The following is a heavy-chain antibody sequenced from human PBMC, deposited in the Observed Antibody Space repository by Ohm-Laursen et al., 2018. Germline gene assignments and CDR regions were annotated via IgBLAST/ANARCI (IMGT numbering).Heavy chain of an antibody. Sequence: VASVKVSCKASGYTFTSYYMHWVRQAPGQGLEWMGIINPSGGSTTYAQKFQGRVSMTRDTSTSTVYIELSSLTSEDTAVYYCARGRLIVLVPAGGMDVWGQGTTVTVSS. CDR1: GYTFTSYY. V-gene: IGHV1-46*01. J-gene: IGHJ6*02. CDR3: ARGRLIVLVPAGGMDV. D-gene: IGHD2-2*01. CDR2: INPSGGST.